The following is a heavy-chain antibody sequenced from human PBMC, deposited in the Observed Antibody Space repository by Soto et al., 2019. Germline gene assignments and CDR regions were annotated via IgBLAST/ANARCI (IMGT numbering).Heavy chain of an antibody. V-gene: IGHV4-59*01. CDR3: ARDLELGLGAFDI. CDR1: GGSISSYY. D-gene: IGHD3-16*01. CDR2: IYYSGST. J-gene: IGHJ3*02. Sequence: SETLSLTCTVSGGSISSYYWSWIRQPPGKGLEWIGYIYYSGSTNYNPSLKSRVTISVDTSKNQFSLKLSSVTAADTAVYYCARDLELGLGAFDIWGQGTMVTVSS.